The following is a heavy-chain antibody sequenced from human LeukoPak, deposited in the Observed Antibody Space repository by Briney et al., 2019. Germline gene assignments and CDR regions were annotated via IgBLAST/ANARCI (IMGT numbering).Heavy chain of an antibody. Sequence: GASVKVSCKASGYTFTGYYMHWVRQAPGQGLEWMGRINPNSGGTNYAQKFQGRVTMTRDTSISTAYMELSRLRSDDTAVYYCARDFYHGHCAGLSCFLLDYWGQGALVIVSS. J-gene: IGHJ4*02. CDR3: ARDFYHGHCAGLSCFLLDY. V-gene: IGHV1-2*06. D-gene: IGHD2-8*02. CDR1: GYTFTGYY. CDR2: INPNSGGT.